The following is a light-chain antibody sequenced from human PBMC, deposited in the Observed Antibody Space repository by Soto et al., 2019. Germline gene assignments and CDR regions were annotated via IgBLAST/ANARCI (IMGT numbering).Light chain of an antibody. J-gene: IGKJ5*01. V-gene: IGKV4-1*01. CDR1: HSVLYSSNNENY. CDR3: MQRTQLPPS. CDR2: EVS. Sequence: TQSPDSLALSMGEIATINCKSRHSVLYSSNNENYLAWYLQKPGQSPQLLIYEVSTRVSGVPDRFSGSRSGTDFTLEISRVETDDVGIYYCMQRTQLPPSFGQATRLEI.